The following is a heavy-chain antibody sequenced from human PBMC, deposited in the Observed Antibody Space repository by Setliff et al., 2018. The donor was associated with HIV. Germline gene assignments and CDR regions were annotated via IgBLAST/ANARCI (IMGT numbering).Heavy chain of an antibody. CDR1: GFTFSSYG. CDR2: IWYDGSSK. CDR3: APIDPLPHDYSNSSFDY. Sequence: GGSLRLSCAASGFTFSSYGMHWVRQAPGKGLEWVAVIWYDGSSKFYADSVKGRFTISRDNSKNTLYLQMNSLRAEDTAVYYCAPIDPLPHDYSNSSFDYWGQGTLVTVSS. V-gene: IGHV3-33*01. J-gene: IGHJ4*02. D-gene: IGHD4-4*01.